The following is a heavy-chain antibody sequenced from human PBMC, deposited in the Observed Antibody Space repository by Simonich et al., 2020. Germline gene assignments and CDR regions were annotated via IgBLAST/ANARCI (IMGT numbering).Heavy chain of an antibody. CDR1: GGSISRYY. Sequence: QVQLQESGPGLVKPSETLSLTCTVSGGSISRYYWSWIRQPPGKGLEWIGYIYYRGSTNYNPSLKSRVTISVDTSKNQFSLKLSSVTAADTAVYYCARHDRWLQFYFDYWGQGTLVTVSS. CDR3: ARHDRWLQFYFDY. V-gene: IGHV4-59*08. J-gene: IGHJ4*02. D-gene: IGHD5-12*01. CDR2: IYYRGST.